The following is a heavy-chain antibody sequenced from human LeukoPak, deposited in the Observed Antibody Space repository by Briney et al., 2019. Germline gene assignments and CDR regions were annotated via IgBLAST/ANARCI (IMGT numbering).Heavy chain of an antibody. V-gene: IGHV1-18*01. CDR1: GYAFTSYG. CDR3: ARDHTAYSGSYYANFDY. CDR2: ISAYNGNT. Sequence: ASVKVSCKASGYAFTSYGISWVRQAPGQGLEWVGWISAYNGNTNYAQKLQGRVTMTTDTSTSTAYMELRSLRSDDTAVYYCARDHTAYSGSYYANFDYWGQGTLVTVSS. D-gene: IGHD1-26*01. J-gene: IGHJ4*02.